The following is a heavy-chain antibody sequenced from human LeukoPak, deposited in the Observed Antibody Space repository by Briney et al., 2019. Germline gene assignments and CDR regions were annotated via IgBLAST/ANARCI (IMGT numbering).Heavy chain of an antibody. D-gene: IGHD6-19*01. J-gene: IGHJ4*02. V-gene: IGHV1-18*01. CDR1: GYTFTGYG. CDR2: ISAYNGNT. Sequence: ASVKVSCKTSGYTFTGYGISWVRQAPGQRLEGMGWISAYNGNTKYVQKLQGRVTMTTDTSTSTAYMELRSLRSDDTAVYYCARDGIAVAGKGVFDYWGQGTLVTVSS. CDR3: ARDGIAVAGKGVFDY.